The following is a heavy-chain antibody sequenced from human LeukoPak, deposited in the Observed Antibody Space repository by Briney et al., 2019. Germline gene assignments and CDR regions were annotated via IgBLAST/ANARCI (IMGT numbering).Heavy chain of an antibody. V-gene: IGHV4-39*01. J-gene: IGHJ4*02. CDR3: ARRPEYYYGSGSYSEYYFDY. Sequence: SETLSLTCTVSGGSISSSSYYWGWIRQPPGKGLEWIGSIYYSGSTYYNPSLKGRVTISVDTSKNQFSLKLSSVTAADTAVYYCARRPEYYYGSGSYSEYYFDYWGQGTLVTVSS. CDR1: GGSISSSSYY. D-gene: IGHD3-10*01. CDR2: IYYSGST.